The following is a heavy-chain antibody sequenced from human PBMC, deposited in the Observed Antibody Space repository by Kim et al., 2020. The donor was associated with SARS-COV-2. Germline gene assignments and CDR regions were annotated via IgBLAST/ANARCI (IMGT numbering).Heavy chain of an antibody. CDR2: IIPIFGTA. Sequence: SVKVSCKASGGTFSSYAISWVRQAPGQGLEWMGGIIPIFGTANYAQKFQGRVTITADESTSTAYMELSSLRSEDTAVYYCARGGEAAAMYYYYYGMDVWGQGTTVTVSS. D-gene: IGHD2-2*01. V-gene: IGHV1-69*13. CDR1: GGTFSSYA. J-gene: IGHJ6*02. CDR3: ARGGEAAAMYYYYYGMDV.